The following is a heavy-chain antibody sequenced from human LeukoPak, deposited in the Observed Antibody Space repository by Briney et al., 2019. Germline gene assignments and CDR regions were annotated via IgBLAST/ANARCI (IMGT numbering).Heavy chain of an antibody. Sequence: GGSPRLSCAASGFTFSSYSMNWVRQAPGKGLEWVSSISSSSSYIYYADSVKGRFTISRDNAKNSLYLQMNNLRAEDTAVYYCARVRRKYFDYWGQGTLVTVSS. V-gene: IGHV3-21*01. J-gene: IGHJ4*02. CDR2: ISSSSSYI. CDR3: ARVRRKYFDY. CDR1: GFTFSSYS.